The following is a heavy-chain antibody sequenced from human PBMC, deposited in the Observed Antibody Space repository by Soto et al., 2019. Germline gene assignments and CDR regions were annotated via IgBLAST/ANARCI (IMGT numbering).Heavy chain of an antibody. J-gene: IGHJ6*02. Sequence: QVQLVESGGGVVHPGSSLRLSCAASGLTFNSYAMHWVRQAPGKGLEWVALSSYDGSNKFYRDSVKGRFTISRDNSKTAVYLQMNSLRPEDTALYYCATDGDENWILDDGSYYYGMAVWGRGTTVIVSS. CDR3: ATDGDENWILDDGSYYYGMAV. CDR2: SSYDGSNK. D-gene: IGHD3-10*01. V-gene: IGHV3-30*03. CDR1: GLTFNSYA.